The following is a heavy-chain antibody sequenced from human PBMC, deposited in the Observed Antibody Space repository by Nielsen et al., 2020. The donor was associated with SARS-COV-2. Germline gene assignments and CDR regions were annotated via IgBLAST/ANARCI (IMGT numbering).Heavy chain of an antibody. CDR3: ATTVGYCSVGGCDDPFDY. CDR1: GGSISTGGYY. Sequence: SETLSLTCTASGGSISTGGYYWSWIRHLPGKALEWVGYIYHSGSTYYNPSLKSRVTISVDRSKNQFSLKLSSVTAADTAVYYCATTVGYCSVGGCDDPFDYWGQGTLVTVSS. CDR2: IYHSGST. J-gene: IGHJ4*02. V-gene: IGHV4-31*03. D-gene: IGHD2-15*01.